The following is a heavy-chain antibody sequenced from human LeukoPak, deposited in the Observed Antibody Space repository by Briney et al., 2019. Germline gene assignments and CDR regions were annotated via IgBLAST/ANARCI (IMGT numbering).Heavy chain of an antibody. D-gene: IGHD3-9*01. V-gene: IGHV1-2*03. CDR1: GYTFTGYY. Sequence: LGASVKVSCKASGYTFTGYYMHWVRQAPGQGLEWMGSINPNSGGTNYAQKFQGRVTMTRDTSISTAYMELSRLRSDDTAVYYCAPLLRYAHIDVEYYFDYWGQGTLVTVSS. CDR3: APLLRYAHIDVEYYFDY. J-gene: IGHJ4*02. CDR2: INPNSGGT.